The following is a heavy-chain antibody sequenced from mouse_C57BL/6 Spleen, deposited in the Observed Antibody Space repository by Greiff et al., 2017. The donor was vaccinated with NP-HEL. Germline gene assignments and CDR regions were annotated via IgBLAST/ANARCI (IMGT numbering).Heavy chain of an antibody. Sequence: EVQLQQSGPELVKPGASVKMSCKASGYTFTDYNMHWVKQSHGKSLEWIGYINPNNGGTSYNQKFKGKATLTVNKSSSTAYMELRSLTSEDSAVYYCARSGPIYYYGSGYFDVWGTGTTVTVSS. D-gene: IGHD1-1*01. CDR1: GYTFTDYN. J-gene: IGHJ1*03. CDR2: INPNNGGT. CDR3: ARSGPIYYYGSGYFDV. V-gene: IGHV1-22*01.